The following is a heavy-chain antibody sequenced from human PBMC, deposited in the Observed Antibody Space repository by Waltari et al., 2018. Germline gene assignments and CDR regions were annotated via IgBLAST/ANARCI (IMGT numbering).Heavy chain of an antibody. D-gene: IGHD2-21*01. CDR1: GGSISSASYS. J-gene: IGHJ4*02. V-gene: IGHV4-39*07. Sequence: QLQLQESGPGLVKPSATLSLPCTVSGGSISSASYSWGWIRQPPGKGLEWIGSIYYSGSTYYNPSLKSRVTISVDTSKNQFSLKLSSVTAADTAVYYCARAYCGGDCYADYWGQGTLVTVSS. CDR3: ARAYCGGDCYADY. CDR2: IYYSGST.